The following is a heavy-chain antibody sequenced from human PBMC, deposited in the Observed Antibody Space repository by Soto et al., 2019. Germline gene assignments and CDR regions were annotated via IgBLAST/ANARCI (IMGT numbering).Heavy chain of an antibody. D-gene: IGHD2-8*01. CDR3: ANVALPRTRGTTISGVHNCFDP. CDR1: GYTFTGSY. Sequence: GASFQVSFNASGYTFTGSYMHWVLQAPGQGLELLGYINPKIGGTNYEQKLQGRVNKTRETSISTVKMELTRLRSDDSPVYHRANVALPRTRGTTISGVHNCFDPWGQLTLVTESS. CDR2: INPKIGGT. J-gene: IGHJ5*02. V-gene: IGHV1-2*02.